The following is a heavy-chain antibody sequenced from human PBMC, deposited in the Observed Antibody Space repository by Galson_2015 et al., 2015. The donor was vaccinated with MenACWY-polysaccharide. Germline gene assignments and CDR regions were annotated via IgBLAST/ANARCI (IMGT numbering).Heavy chain of an antibody. J-gene: IGHJ4*02. Sequence: SLRLSCAATGISFSNYVMSWVRQAPGKGLEWVSFISTGGRTSYYPDSVRGRFTPSSDNSKSTVFLQMNSLRAEGTAVYYCATNRNYDGLTGWGRSLNYWGQGTLGTVDS. D-gene: IGHD3-9*01. V-gene: IGHV3-23*01. CDR2: ISTGGRTS. CDR1: GISFSNYV. CDR3: ATNRNYDGLTGWGRSLNY.